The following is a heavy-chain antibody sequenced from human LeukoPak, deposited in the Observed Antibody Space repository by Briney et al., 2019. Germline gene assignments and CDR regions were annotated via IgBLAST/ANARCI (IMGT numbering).Heavy chain of an antibody. D-gene: IGHD3-22*01. CDR3: ARLETLYYDSSDDFDY. CDR2: ISGNNDKT. CDR1: GYTFITYA. V-gene: IGHV1-18*01. Sequence: GASVKVSCKASGYTFITYAISWVRQAPGQGLEWLGWISGNNDKTNYAQNFQGRVTMTTDTSTSTAYMELRSLRSDDTAVYYCARLETLYYDSSDDFDYWGQGTLVTVSS. J-gene: IGHJ4*02.